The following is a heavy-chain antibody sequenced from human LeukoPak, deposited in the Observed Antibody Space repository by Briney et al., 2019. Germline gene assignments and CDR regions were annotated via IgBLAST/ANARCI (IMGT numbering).Heavy chain of an antibody. CDR3: ARVSGNPMIFDY. CDR1: GFTFSIYE. V-gene: IGHV3-48*03. CDR2: ISSSGSSI. J-gene: IGHJ4*02. D-gene: IGHD3-22*01. Sequence: HPGGSLRLSCAASGFTFSIYEMNWVRQTPGKGLEWVSYISSSGSSIYYADSVKGRFTVSRDNAKNSLFLQMNSLRAEDTALYYCARVSGNPMIFDYWGQGTLVTVSS.